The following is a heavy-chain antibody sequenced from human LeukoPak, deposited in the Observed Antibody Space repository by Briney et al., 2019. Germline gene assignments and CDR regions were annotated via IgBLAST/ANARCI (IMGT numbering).Heavy chain of an antibody. CDR1: GGSFSGYY. V-gene: IGHV4-34*01. CDR3: ARVTAAYYYGMDV. D-gene: IGHD6-13*01. CDR2: IYHSGST. Sequence: SETLSLTCAVYGGSFSGYYWSWIRQPPGKGLEWIGYIYHSGSTYYDPSLKSRVTISVDRSKNQFSLKLSSVTAADTAVYYCARVTAAYYYGMDVWGQGTTVTVSS. J-gene: IGHJ6*02.